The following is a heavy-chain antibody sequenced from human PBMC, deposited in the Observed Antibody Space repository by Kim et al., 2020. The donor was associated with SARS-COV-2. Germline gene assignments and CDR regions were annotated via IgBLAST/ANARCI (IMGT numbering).Heavy chain of an antibody. J-gene: IGHJ6*02. Sequence: GGSLRLSCAASGFTFSSYAMHWVRQAPGKGLEWVAVISYDGSNKYYADSVKGRFTISRDNSKNTLYLQMNSLRAEDTAVYYCARDQRITIFGVVNSPQGMDVWGQGTTVTVSS. D-gene: IGHD3-3*01. V-gene: IGHV3-30-3*01. CDR3: ARDQRITIFGVVNSPQGMDV. CDR2: ISYDGSNK. CDR1: GFTFSSYA.